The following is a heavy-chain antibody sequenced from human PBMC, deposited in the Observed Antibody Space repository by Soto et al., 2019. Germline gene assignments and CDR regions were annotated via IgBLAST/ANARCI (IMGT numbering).Heavy chain of an antibody. CDR1: GFTFSSYG. CDR3: ARDSGSDYRGHFDY. Sequence: GGSLRLSCAASGFTFSSYGIHWVRQAPGKGLEWVAVIWSDGSHDSYADSVKGRFTISRDNSKNTLYLQMNGLRAEDTAVYFCARDSGSDYRGHFDYWGQGTLVTVSS. CDR2: IWSDGSHD. V-gene: IGHV3-33*01. D-gene: IGHD5-12*01. J-gene: IGHJ4*02.